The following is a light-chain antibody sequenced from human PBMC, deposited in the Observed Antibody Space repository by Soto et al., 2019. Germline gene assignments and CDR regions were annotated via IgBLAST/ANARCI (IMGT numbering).Light chain of an antibody. Sequence: DIKMTQSPSTLSASVGDRVTITCRASQSISDSLAWYQQKPGKAPDLLISDASSLERGVPSRFSGSGSGTEFTLTISSMQPDDFATYYCQQYNGYSRTFGRGTKVEIK. CDR2: DAS. CDR1: QSISDS. J-gene: IGKJ1*01. V-gene: IGKV1-5*01. CDR3: QQYNGYSRT.